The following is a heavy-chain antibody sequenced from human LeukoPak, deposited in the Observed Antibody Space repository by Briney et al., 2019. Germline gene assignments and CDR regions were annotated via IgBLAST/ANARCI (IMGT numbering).Heavy chain of an antibody. CDR2: IYYSGST. CDR1: GGSISSSSYY. D-gene: IGHD6-13*01. CDR3: ASPPGIAAACLFDY. J-gene: IGHJ4*02. Sequence: PSETLSLTCTVSGGSISSSSYYWGWIRQPPGKGLEWIGSIYYSGSTYYNPSLKSRVTISVDTSKNQFSLKLSSVTAADTAVYYCASPPGIAAACLFDYWGQGTLVTVSS. V-gene: IGHV4-39*01.